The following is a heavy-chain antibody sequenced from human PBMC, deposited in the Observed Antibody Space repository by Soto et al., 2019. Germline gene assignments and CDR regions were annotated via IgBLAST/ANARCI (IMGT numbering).Heavy chain of an antibody. CDR3: ARRDGTGWYYFDY. V-gene: IGHV4-39*01. Sequence: PSETLSLTCGVAGGSISSRNYYWGWIRQPPGKGLEWIGSIYYSGSTYYNPSLRSRVTMSVDTSKNQFSLKLTSVTAADTAVYYCARRDGTGWYYFDYWGQGTLVTVSS. D-gene: IGHD6-19*01. J-gene: IGHJ4*02. CDR2: IYYSGST. CDR1: GGSISSRNYY.